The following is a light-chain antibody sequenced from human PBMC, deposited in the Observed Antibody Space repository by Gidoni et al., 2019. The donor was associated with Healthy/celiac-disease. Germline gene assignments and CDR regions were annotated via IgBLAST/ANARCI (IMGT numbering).Light chain of an antibody. V-gene: IGKV3-11*01. CDR1: QSVSSY. Sequence: IVLTHSPATLSLSPGERATLSCRASQSVSSYLAWYQQQPGQAPRLLIYDASNRATGIPARFSGSGSGTDFTLTISSLEPEDFAVYYCQQLSGTFGPGTKVDIK. CDR3: QQLSGT. CDR2: DAS. J-gene: IGKJ3*01.